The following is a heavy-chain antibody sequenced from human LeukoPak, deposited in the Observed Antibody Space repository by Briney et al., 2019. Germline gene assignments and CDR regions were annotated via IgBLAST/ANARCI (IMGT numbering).Heavy chain of an antibody. CDR3: AKIAILRFLEWSDY. V-gene: IGHV3-23*01. Sequence: PGGSLSLSCAASEFTFSSYAMSWVRQAPGKGLEWVSSISGSGGSTYYADSVKGRFTISRDNSKNTLYLQMNSLRAEDTAVYYCAKIAILRFLEWSDYWGQGTLVTVSS. D-gene: IGHD3-3*01. J-gene: IGHJ4*02. CDR1: EFTFSSYA. CDR2: ISGSGGST.